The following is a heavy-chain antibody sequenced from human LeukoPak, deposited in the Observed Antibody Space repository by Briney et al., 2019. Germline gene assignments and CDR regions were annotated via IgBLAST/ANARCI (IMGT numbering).Heavy chain of an antibody. J-gene: IGHJ4*02. CDR1: GFTFNSYA. D-gene: IGHD1-26*01. CDR3: AKAPVGATTGIDY. V-gene: IGHV3-30-3*01. CDR2: ISYDGSNK. Sequence: GGSLRLSCAASGFTFNSYAMHWVRQAPGKGLEWVAFISYDGSNKYYADSVKGRFTISRDNSKNTLYLQMNSLRAEDTALYYCAKAPVGATTGIDYWGQGTLVTVSS.